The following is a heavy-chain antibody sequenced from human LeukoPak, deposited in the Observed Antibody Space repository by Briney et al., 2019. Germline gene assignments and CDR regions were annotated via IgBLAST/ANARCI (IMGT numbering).Heavy chain of an antibody. CDR2: INSDGRIT. CDR3: ARVNDLLGEGYFDY. CDR1: GFTFSDYW. J-gene: IGHJ4*02. V-gene: IGHV3-74*01. D-gene: IGHD2-8*01. Sequence: GGSLRLSCAASGFTFSDYWMHWVRQAPGKGLVGVSRINSDGRITSYADSVKGRFTISRDNSKNTLYLQMNSLRAEDTAVYYCARVNDLLGEGYFDYWGQGTLVTVSS.